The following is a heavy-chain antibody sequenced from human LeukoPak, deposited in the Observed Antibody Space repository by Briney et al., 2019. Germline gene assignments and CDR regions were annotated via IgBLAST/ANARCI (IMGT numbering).Heavy chain of an antibody. Sequence: SETLSLTCTVSGGSISSGGYYWSWIRQHPGKGLEWIGYIYYSGSTYYNPSLKSRVTISVDTSKNQFSLKLSSVTAADTAVYYCARASQLLWFGELLSDWFDPWGQGTLVTVSS. J-gene: IGHJ5*02. V-gene: IGHV4-31*03. CDR1: GGSISSGGYY. CDR3: ARASQLLWFGELLSDWFDP. D-gene: IGHD3-10*01. CDR2: IYYSGST.